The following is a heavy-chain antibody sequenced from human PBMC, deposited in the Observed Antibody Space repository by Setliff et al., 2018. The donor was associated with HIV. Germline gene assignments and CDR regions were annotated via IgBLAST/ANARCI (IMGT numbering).Heavy chain of an antibody. CDR3: ARDFLFGDAFDI. J-gene: IGHJ3*02. V-gene: IGHV4-39*07. CDR2: IYYSGST. CDR1: GGSISSSSYY. Sequence: SETLSLTCTVSGGSISSSSYYWIWVRQPPGEGLEWIGNIYYSGSTYYNPSLKSRVTISVDTSKNQFSLKLSSVTAADTAVYYCARDFLFGDAFDIWGQGTMVTVSS. D-gene: IGHD3-16*01.